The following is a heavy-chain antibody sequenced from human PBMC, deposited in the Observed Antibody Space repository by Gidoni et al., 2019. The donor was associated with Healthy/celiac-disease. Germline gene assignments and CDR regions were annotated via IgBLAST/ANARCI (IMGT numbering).Heavy chain of an antibody. J-gene: IGHJ4*02. D-gene: IGHD1-26*01. CDR3: ARQSIVGASWIVEYFDY. Sequence: QLQLQESGPGLVKPSETLSLTCTVSGGSISSSSYYGGWLRQPPGKGLGWIGSIYYSGSTYYNPSLKSRVTISVDTSKNQFYLKLSSVAAADTAVYYCARQSIVGASWIVEYFDYWGQGTLVTVSS. CDR1: GGSISSSSYY. CDR2: IYYSGST. V-gene: IGHV4-39*01.